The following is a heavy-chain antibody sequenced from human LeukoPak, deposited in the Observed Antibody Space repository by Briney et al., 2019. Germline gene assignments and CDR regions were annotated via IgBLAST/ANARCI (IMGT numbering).Heavy chain of an antibody. Sequence: GESLKISCKGSGSRFTSYWIGWVRQMPGKGLEWMGIIYPGDSGTRYSPSFQGQVTISADKSISTAYLQWSSLKASDTAMYYCAREAVGATRAYYYYYGMDVWGQGTTVTVSS. CDR1: GSRFTSYW. V-gene: IGHV5-51*01. D-gene: IGHD1-26*01. CDR3: AREAVGATRAYYYYYGMDV. CDR2: IYPGDSGT. J-gene: IGHJ6*02.